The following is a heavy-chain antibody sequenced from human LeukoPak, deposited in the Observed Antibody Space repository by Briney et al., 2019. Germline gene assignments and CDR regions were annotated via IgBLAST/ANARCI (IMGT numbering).Heavy chain of an antibody. CDR2: INPNSGGT. D-gene: IGHD3-10*01. CDR3: ARDLSPGGSGQPQHY. J-gene: IGHJ4*02. Sequence: ASVKVSCKASGYIFIGYYMHWVRQAPGQGLEWMGWINPNSGGTIFAQNSQGRVTMTRDTSISTAYMELSRLRSEDTAVYYCARDLSPGGSGQPQHYWGQGTLVTVSS. V-gene: IGHV1-2*02. CDR1: GYIFIGYY.